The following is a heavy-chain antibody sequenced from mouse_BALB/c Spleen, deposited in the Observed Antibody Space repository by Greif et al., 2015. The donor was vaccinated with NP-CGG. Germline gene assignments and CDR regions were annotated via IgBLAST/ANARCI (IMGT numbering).Heavy chain of an antibody. D-gene: IGHD3-1*01. CDR3: ARARPYYAMDY. J-gene: IGHJ4*01. CDR1: GFNIKDTY. CDR2: IDPANGNT. V-gene: IGHV14-3*02. Sequence: AELVKPGASVKLSCTASGFNIKDTYMHWVKQRPEQGLEWIGRIDPANGNTKYDPKFQGKATITADTSSNTAYLQLSSLTSEDTAVYYCARARPYYAMDYWGQGTSVTVSS.